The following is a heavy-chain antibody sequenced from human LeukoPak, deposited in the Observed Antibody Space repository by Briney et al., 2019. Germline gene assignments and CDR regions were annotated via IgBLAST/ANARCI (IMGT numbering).Heavy chain of an antibody. V-gene: IGHV4-4*07. J-gene: IGHJ3*02. CDR3: AKYYDFWSGYYDI. D-gene: IGHD3-3*01. Sequence: PSETLSLTCTVSGGSVSSYYWSWIRQPAGKGLEWIGRINPSGSTNYNPSLKSRLTMSVDTFKNQFPLKLSSVTAADTAVYYCAKYYDFWSGYYDIWGQGTMVTVSS. CDR2: INPSGST. CDR1: GGSVSSYY.